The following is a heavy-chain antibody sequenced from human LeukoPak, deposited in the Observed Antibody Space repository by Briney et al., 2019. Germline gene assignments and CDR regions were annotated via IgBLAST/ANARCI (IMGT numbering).Heavy chain of an antibody. CDR1: GYTFTGYY. Sequence: AASVKVSCKASGYTFTGYYMHWVRQAPGQGLEWMGIINPSGGSTSYAQKFQGRVTMTRDTSTSTVYMELSSLRSEDTAVYYCARVGYYYDSSGYYFFDYWGQGTLVTVSS. D-gene: IGHD3-22*01. CDR3: ARVGYYYDSSGYYFFDY. CDR2: INPSGGST. J-gene: IGHJ4*02. V-gene: IGHV1-46*01.